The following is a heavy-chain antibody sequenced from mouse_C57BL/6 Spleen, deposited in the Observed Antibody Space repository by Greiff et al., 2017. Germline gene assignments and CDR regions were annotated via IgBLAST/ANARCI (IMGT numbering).Heavy chain of an antibody. V-gene: IGHV1-50*01. CDR2: IDPSDSYT. CDR3: ARKGAYYSNY. D-gene: IGHD2-5*01. J-gene: IGHJ2*01. CDR1: GYTFTSYW. Sequence: QVQLQQPGAELVKPGASVKLSCKASGYTFTSYWMQWVKQRPGQGLEWIGEIDPSDSYTNYNQKFKGKATLTVDTSSSTAYMQLSILTSEDSAVYYCARKGAYYSNYWGQGTTLTVSS.